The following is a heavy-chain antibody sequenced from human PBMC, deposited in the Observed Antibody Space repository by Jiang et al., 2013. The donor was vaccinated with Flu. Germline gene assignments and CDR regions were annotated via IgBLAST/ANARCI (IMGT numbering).Heavy chain of an antibody. Sequence: GPGLVKPSETLSLTCSVSGASISSRSYSWGWIRQSPGKGLEWIGNIHYNENTHFNPSLRSRVTVSVDTNKNQFSLRLSSVTAADTAVYYCARVPYHDYWSGYLGDAFDIWGQGTMVTVSS. J-gene: IGHJ3*02. V-gene: IGHV4-39*07. CDR3: ARVPYHDYWSGYLGDAFDI. D-gene: IGHD3-3*01. CDR2: IHYNENT. CDR1: GASISSRSYS.